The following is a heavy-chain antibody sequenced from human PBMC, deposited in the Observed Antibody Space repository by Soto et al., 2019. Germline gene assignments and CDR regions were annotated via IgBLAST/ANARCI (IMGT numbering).Heavy chain of an antibody. V-gene: IGHV1-69*13. D-gene: IGHD6-13*01. Sequence: SVKVSCKASGGTFSSYAISWVRQAPGQGLEWMGGIIPIFGTANYAQKFQGRVTITADESTSTAYMELSSLRSEDTAVYYCARAPDSSSWYVPEGAFDIWGQGTMVTVSS. CDR3: ARAPDSSSWYVPEGAFDI. CDR2: IIPIFGTA. CDR1: GGTFSSYA. J-gene: IGHJ3*02.